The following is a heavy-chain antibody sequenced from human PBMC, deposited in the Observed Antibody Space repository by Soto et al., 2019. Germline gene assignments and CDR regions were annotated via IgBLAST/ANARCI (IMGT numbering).Heavy chain of an antibody. J-gene: IGHJ5*02. CDR3: ARDRTPYEYYDSSGYLNP. CDR1: GFTFISYW. V-gene: IGHV3-74*01. CDR2: INSDGSST. Sequence: LRLSFAAAGFTFISYWIHWVRQAPGKGLVWVSRINSDGSSTSYADSVKGRFTISRDNAKNTLYLQMTSLRAEETAVYYCARDRTPYEYYDSSGYLNPWGQGTLVTVSS. D-gene: IGHD3-22*01.